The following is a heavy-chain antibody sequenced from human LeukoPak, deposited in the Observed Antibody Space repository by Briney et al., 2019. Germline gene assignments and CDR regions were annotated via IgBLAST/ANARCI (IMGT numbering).Heavy chain of an antibody. J-gene: IGHJ4*02. D-gene: IGHD3-22*01. V-gene: IGHV4-59*01. CDR2: IYYSGST. CDR3: ARQLDTYYYDSSGYSAFDY. Sequence: SETLSLTRTVSGGSISSYYWSWIRQPPGKGLEWIGYIYYSGSTNYNPSLKSRVTISVDTSKNQFSLKLSSVTAADTAVYYCARQLDTYYYDSSGYSAFDYWGQGTLVTVSS. CDR1: GGSISSYY.